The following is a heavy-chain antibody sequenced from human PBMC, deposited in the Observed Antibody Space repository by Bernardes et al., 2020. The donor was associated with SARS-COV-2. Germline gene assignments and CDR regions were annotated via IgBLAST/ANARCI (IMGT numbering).Heavy chain of an antibody. J-gene: IGHJ4*02. CDR1: GFSVSSYA. D-gene: IGHD2-15*01. Sequence: GGSLRLSCSASGFSVSSYAMHWVRQAPGKGLEYVSVISRNRDKTYYADSVKGRFTISRDNSRNTLYLQMSSLRAEDTALYYCVKMSIAVVGSDNWGQGTLVTVSS. CDR2: ISRNRDKT. V-gene: IGHV3-64D*06. CDR3: VKMSIAVVGSDN.